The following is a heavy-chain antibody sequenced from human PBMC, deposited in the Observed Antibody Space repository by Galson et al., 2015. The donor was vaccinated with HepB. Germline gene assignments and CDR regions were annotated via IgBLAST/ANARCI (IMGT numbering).Heavy chain of an antibody. CDR3: ARGSSGWIILDWFDP. V-gene: IGHV1-3*01. CDR2: INAGNGNT. D-gene: IGHD6-19*01. Sequence: SVKVSCKASGYTFTSYAMHWVRQAPGQRLEWMGWINAGNGNTKYSQKFQGRVTITRDTSASTAYMELSSLRSEDTAVYYCARGSSGWIILDWFDPWGQGTLVTVSS. CDR1: GYTFTSYA. J-gene: IGHJ5*02.